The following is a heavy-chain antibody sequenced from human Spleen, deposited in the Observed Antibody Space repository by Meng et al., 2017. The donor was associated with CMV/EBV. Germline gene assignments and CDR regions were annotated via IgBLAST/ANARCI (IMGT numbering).Heavy chain of an antibody. J-gene: IGHJ5*02. D-gene: IGHD6-6*01. CDR3: AKSAPSYNWLDP. CDR2: IYYTGST. V-gene: IGHV4-61*01. Sequence: GSLRLSCAVSGGSVASENSYWTWIRQPPGKGLEWIGYIYYTGSTNYNPSLKRRVTISVDMSKNQFSLELSSVTAADTALYYCAKSAPSYNWLDPWGQGILVTVSS. CDR1: GGSVASENSY.